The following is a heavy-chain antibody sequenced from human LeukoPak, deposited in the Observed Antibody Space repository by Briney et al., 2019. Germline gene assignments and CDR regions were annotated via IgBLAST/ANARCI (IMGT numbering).Heavy chain of an antibody. CDR3: ASAGANIVVVPAAMPYY. Sequence: GGSLRLSCAASGFTFSSYAMHWVRQAPGEGLEWVAVISYDGSNKYYADSVKGRFTISRDNSKNTLYLQMNSLRAEDTAVYYCASAGANIVVVPAAMPYYWGQGTLVTVSS. CDR1: GFTFSSYA. J-gene: IGHJ4*02. CDR2: ISYDGSNK. V-gene: IGHV3-30-3*02. D-gene: IGHD2-2*01.